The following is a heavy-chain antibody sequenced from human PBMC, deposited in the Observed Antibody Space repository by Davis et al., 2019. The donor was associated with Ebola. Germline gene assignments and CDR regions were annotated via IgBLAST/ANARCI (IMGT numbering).Heavy chain of an antibody. D-gene: IGHD2-2*01. V-gene: IGHV3-30*02. CDR1: GFTFSSYA. J-gene: IGHJ6*03. Sequence: GESLKISCAASGFTFSSYAMHWVRQAPGKGLEWVAFIRYDGSNKYYADSVKGRFTISRDNSKNTLYLQMNSLRAEDTAVYYCAGSCTSCSFYYYYYYMDVWGKGTTVTVSS. CDR3: AGSCTSCSFYYYYYYMDV. CDR2: IRYDGSNK.